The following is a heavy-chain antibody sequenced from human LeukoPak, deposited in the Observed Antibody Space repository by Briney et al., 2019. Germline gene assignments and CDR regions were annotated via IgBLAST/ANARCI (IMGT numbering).Heavy chain of an antibody. CDR3: ARGGWNKFGY. D-gene: IGHD3-22*01. Sequence: SETLSLTCTVSGGSISSYYWSWIRQPPGKGLEWIGYIYYSGSTNYNPSLKSRVTISVDTSKNQFSLKLSSVTAADTAVYYCARGGWNKFGYWGQGTLVTVSS. CDR1: GGSISSYY. J-gene: IGHJ4*02. CDR2: IYYSGST. V-gene: IGHV4-59*01.